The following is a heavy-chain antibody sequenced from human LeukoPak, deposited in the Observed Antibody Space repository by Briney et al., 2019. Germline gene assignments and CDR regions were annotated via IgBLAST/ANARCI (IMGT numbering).Heavy chain of an antibody. V-gene: IGHV3-23*01. CDR3: AKDLLAATIDYCFDY. D-gene: IGHD5-12*01. CDR1: GFTLSSYA. Sequence: GGSLRLSCAASGFTLSSYAMNWVRQAPGKGLEWVSVISGSGGRTYYADSVKGRFTISRDNSKNTLYVQMNSLRAEDTAVYYCAKDLLAATIDYCFDYWGQGTLVTVSS. CDR2: ISGSGGRT. J-gene: IGHJ4*02.